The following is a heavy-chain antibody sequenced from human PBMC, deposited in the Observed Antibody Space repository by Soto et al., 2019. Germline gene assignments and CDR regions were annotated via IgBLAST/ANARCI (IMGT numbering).Heavy chain of an antibody. CDR3: ARSLYCSSTSCYSYYYGMDV. V-gene: IGHV1-8*01. D-gene: IGHD2-2*02. J-gene: IGHJ6*02. Sequence: GASVKVSCKASGYTFTSYDINWVRQATGQGLEWMGWMNPNSGNTGYAQKFQGRVTMTRNTSISTAYMELSSLRSEDTAVYYCARSLYCSSTSCYSYYYGMDVWGQGTTVTVSS. CDR2: MNPNSGNT. CDR1: GYTFTSYD.